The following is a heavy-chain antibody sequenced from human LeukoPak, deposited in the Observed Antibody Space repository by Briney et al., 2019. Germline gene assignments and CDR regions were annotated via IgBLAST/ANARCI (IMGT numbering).Heavy chain of an antibody. CDR1: GYSFTSYW. Sequence: GESLKISCKGSGYSFTSYWIGWVRQMPGKGLEWMGIIYLGDSDTRYSPSFQGQVTISADKSIRTAYLQWRSLKASDTAMYYCARTKEEYYDILTGYYRSSYYYGMDVWGQGTTVTVSS. CDR2: IYLGDSDT. V-gene: IGHV5-51*01. CDR3: ARTKEEYYDILTGYYRSSYYYGMDV. D-gene: IGHD3-9*01. J-gene: IGHJ6*02.